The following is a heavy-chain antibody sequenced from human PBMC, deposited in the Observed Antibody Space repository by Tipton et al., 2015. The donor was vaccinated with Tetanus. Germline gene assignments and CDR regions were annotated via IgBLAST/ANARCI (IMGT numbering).Heavy chain of an antibody. CDR1: GTSVRGSSHD. CDR3: ARANNDYPKKGPFDY. D-gene: IGHD5-12*01. CDR2: VYHSGLT. Sequence: TLSLTCAVSGTSVRGSSHDWTWIRQPPGKGLEWVGYVYHSGLTNYTPSLKSRLSMSIDKSKNQFSLKLNSVTAADTAVYYCARANNDYPKKGPFDYGGQGILVIVSS. V-gene: IGHV4-61*01. J-gene: IGHJ4*02.